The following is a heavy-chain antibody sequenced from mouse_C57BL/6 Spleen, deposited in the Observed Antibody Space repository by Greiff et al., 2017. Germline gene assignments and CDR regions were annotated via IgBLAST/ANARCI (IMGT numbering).Heavy chain of an antibody. J-gene: IGHJ2*01. Sequence: EVQVVESGGGLVKPGGSLKLSCAASGFTFSSYAMSWVRQTPEKRLEWVATISDGGSYTYYPDNVKGRFTISRDNAKNNLYLQMSHLKSEDTAMYYCARGGAYDYDCDYWGQGTTLTVSS. CDR1: GFTFSSYA. V-gene: IGHV5-4*01. CDR2: ISDGGSYT. D-gene: IGHD2-4*01. CDR3: ARGGAYDYDCDY.